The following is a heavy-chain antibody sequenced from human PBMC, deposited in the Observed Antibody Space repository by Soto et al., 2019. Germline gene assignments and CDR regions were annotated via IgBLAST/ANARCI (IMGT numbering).Heavy chain of an antibody. CDR3: AKDHSNYGGVLYGTDD. CDR2: ISGSGGST. CDR1: GFTFSSYA. V-gene: IGHV3-23*01. D-gene: IGHD4-4*01. Sequence: GSLRLCCAASGFTFSSYAMSWVLQAPGNWLEWVSAISGSGGSTYYADSVKGRFTISRDNSKNTMYLQMSSLRAEDTAVYYCAKDHSNYGGVLYGTDDWGQGTTVTVSS. J-gene: IGHJ6*02.